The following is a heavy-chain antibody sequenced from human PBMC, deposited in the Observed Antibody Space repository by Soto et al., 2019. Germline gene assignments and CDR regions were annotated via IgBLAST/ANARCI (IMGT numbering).Heavy chain of an antibody. J-gene: IGHJ4*02. CDR2: IGTTGDT. CDR1: GFTFSSYD. V-gene: IGHV3-13*01. Sequence: GGSLRLSCAAPGFTFSSYDMHWVRQATGKGLEWVSAIGTTGDTYYPGSVKGRFTISREDDKNSLYLQMNSLRAGDTAVYYCARDGGGSSSGWSFDYWGQGTLVTVSS. D-gene: IGHD6-19*01. CDR3: ARDGGGSSSGWSFDY.